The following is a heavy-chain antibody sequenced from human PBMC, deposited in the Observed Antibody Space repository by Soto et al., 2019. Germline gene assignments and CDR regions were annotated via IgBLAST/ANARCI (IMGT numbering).Heavy chain of an antibody. J-gene: IGHJ5*02. CDR3: ARENLPYCSGGSCYARNWFDP. CDR2: VKQDGSEK. Sequence: GGSLRLSCVASGFTLSSYWMNWVRQAPGKGLEWVANVKQDGSEKNYVDSVKGRFTISRDNAKNSLYLQMNSLRAEDTAVYYCARENLPYCSGGSCYARNWFDPWGQGTLVTVSS. D-gene: IGHD2-15*01. V-gene: IGHV3-7*05. CDR1: GFTLSSYW.